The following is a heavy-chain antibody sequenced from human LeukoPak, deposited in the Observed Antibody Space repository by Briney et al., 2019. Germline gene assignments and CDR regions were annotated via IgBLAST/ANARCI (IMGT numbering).Heavy chain of an antibody. CDR2: ISYDGSNK. Sequence: GRSLRLSCAASGFTFSSYGMHWVRQAPGKGLEWVAVISYDGSNKYYADSVKGRFTISRDNSKNTLYLQMNSLRAEDTAVYYCAKDLSGSLDYWGRGTLVTVSS. D-gene: IGHD3-22*01. V-gene: IGHV3-30*18. J-gene: IGHJ4*02. CDR3: AKDLSGSLDY. CDR1: GFTFSSYG.